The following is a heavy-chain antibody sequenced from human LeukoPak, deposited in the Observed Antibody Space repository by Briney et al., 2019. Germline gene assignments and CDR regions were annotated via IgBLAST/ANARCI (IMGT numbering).Heavy chain of an antibody. CDR2: INTGNGDT. CDR3: ARESPGLDY. J-gene: IGHJ4*02. Sequence: GASVKVSCKASGYTFTSYAMHWVRQAPGQRLEWMGWINTGNGDTKYSQKFQGRVTITADESTSTAYMELSSLRSEDTAVYYCARESPGLDYWGQGTLVTVSS. CDR1: GYTFTSYA. V-gene: IGHV1-3*04.